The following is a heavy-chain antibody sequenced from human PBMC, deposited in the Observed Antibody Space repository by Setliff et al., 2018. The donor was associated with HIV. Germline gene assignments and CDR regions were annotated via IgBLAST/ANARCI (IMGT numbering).Heavy chain of an antibody. CDR3: ARAAYSDAFDI. V-gene: IGHV4-61*09. J-gene: IGHJ3*02. CDR1: GGSISSGSYY. D-gene: IGHD3-16*01. Sequence: PSETLSLTCTVSGGSISSGSYYWSWIRQPAGKGLEWIGHIYTSGSTNYNPSLKSRVTISVDTSKNQFSLKLSSVTAADTAMYYCARAAYSDAFDIWGQGTLVTVS. CDR2: IYTSGST.